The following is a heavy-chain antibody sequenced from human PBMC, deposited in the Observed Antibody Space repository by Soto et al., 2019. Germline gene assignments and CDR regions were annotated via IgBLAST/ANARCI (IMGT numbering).Heavy chain of an antibody. CDR2: IGSRGETYAT. CDR3: SRDDSDWFFN. CDR1: GFTFGAPP. D-gene: IGHD3-9*01. J-gene: IGHJ4*02. V-gene: IGHV3-73*02. Sequence: EVQLVESGGGLVQPGGSRKLSGSASGFTFGAPPLHWAHQASGKGLEWLGRIGSRGETYATTYAASVKGRFTISRDDSKKTAYLQMNSLESEDTAVYYCSRDDSDWFFNWGRGTLVTVSS.